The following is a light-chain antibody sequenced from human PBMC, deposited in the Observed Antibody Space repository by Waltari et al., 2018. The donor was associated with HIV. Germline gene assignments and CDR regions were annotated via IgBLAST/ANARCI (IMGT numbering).Light chain of an antibody. CDR3: QSADISGTHLFV. J-gene: IGLJ1*01. CDR2: KDT. V-gene: IGLV3-25*03. Sequence: SYELTQPPSVSVSPGRTARITCSGDALSKQYSYLYQNKPGQAPLLLIYKDTEQPAAIPERFAGSSSGTTATLTITGVQAEDEADYYCQSADISGTHLFVFAAGTKVTVL. CDR1: ALSKQY.